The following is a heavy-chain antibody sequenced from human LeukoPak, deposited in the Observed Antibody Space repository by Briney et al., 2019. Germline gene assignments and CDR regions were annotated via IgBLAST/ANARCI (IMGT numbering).Heavy chain of an antibody. J-gene: IGHJ6*03. V-gene: IGHV4-30-4*08. CDR3: ARVRRDGYKSDYMDV. Sequence: SQTLSLTCTVSGGSISSGDYYWSWIRQPPGKGLEWIGYIYYSGSTYYNPSLKSRVTISADTSKNQFSLKLSSVTAADTAVYYCARVRRDGYKSDYMDVWGKGTTVTVSS. CDR1: GGSISSGDYY. CDR2: IYYSGST. D-gene: IGHD5-24*01.